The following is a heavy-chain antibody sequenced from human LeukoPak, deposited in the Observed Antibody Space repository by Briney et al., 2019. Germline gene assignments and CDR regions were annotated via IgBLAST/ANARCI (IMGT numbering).Heavy chain of an antibody. V-gene: IGHV3-30*18. Sequence: PGRSLRLSCTASGFSFRTYNLHWVRQAPGKGLEWVAVISYDGRSKYYGDSVKGRFTISRDNSKNTLYLQMNSLRAEDSAVYYCAKDLGYYSSYYYGMDVWGQGTTVTVSS. CDR3: AKDLGYYSSYYYGMDV. D-gene: IGHD4-11*01. J-gene: IGHJ6*02. CDR1: GFSFRTYN. CDR2: ISYDGRSK.